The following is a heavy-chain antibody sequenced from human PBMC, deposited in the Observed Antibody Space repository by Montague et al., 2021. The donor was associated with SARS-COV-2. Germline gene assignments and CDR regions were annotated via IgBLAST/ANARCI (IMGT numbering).Heavy chain of an antibody. Sequence: SLRLSCAASGFSSTIHAMSWVRQAPGKGLEWVSAIIPGTGSTYYADSVKGRFTVSADISKNTLYLQMNSLRAEDTAMYYCAKDPRWPGDWGQGTLVTVSS. D-gene: IGHD4-23*01. V-gene: IGHV3-23*01. CDR2: IIPGTGST. CDR3: AKDPRWPGD. CDR1: GFSSTIHA. J-gene: IGHJ4*02.